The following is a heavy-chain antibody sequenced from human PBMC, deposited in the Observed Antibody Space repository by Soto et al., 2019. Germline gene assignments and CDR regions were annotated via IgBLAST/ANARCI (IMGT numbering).Heavy chain of an antibody. CDR3: AKGDWADY. D-gene: IGHD3-9*01. J-gene: IGHJ4*02. CDR2: IGASDDGST. Sequence: EVQLLESGGGLVQPGGSLRLSCAASGFTFSTYAMTWVRQGPGKGLEWVPFIGASDDGSTFYADSVKGRFTISRDNSKNTLYLQMNSLRADDTAVYYCAKGDWADYWGQGALVTVSS. CDR1: GFTFSTYA. V-gene: IGHV3-23*01.